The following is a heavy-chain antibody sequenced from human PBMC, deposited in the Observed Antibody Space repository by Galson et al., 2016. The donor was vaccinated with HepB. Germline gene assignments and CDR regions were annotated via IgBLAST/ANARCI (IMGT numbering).Heavy chain of an antibody. CDR2: IDPSDAYP. CDR3: ARLGGPRTDPYIYYYGMDV. V-gene: IGHV5-10-1*01. CDR1: GYSFTDYW. Sequence: QSGAEVKKPGESLTISCKASGYSFTDYWIAWVRQMPGKGLEWMGKIDPSDAYPKYSPSFQGHVTLSTDKSISTASLHWSSLKASDTAIYYCARLGGPRTDPYIYYYGMDVWGQGTTVTVSS. J-gene: IGHJ6*02. D-gene: IGHD3-16*01.